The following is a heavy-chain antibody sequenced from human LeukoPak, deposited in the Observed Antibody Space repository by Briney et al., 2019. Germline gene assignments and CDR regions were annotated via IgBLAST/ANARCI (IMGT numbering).Heavy chain of an antibody. Sequence: ASVKVSCKASGYTFTGYYMHWVRQAPGQGLEWMGWINPNSGGTNYAKKFQGRVTMTRDTSISTAYMELSRLRYDDTAVYYCARDPMRKNDFWSPSGSLVRGLDVWGKGTTVTVSS. CDR3: ARDPMRKNDFWSPSGSLVRGLDV. J-gene: IGHJ6*04. CDR1: GYTFTGYY. CDR2: INPNSGGT. V-gene: IGHV1-2*02. D-gene: IGHD3-3*01.